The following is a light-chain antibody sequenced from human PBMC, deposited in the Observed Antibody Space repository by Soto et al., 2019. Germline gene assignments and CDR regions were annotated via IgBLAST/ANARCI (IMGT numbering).Light chain of an antibody. CDR1: QSISSY. V-gene: IGKV1-39*01. CDR3: QQSYSTPPT. J-gene: IGKJ1*01. Sequence: DIQMTQSPSSLSASVGDRVTITCRASQSISSYLTWYQQKPGKAPKLLIYAASSLHSGVPSRFSGSGSGTDFTLTISSLQPEDFATYYCQQSYSTPPTFGQGTKVDIK. CDR2: AAS.